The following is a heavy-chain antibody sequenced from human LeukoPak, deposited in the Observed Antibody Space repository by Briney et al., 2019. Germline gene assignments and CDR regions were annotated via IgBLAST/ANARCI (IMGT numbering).Heavy chain of an antibody. J-gene: IGHJ3*02. D-gene: IGHD1/OR15-1a*01. CDR2: IYSGGST. V-gene: IGHV3-53*01. Sequence: GGSLRLSCAASGFTVSSNYMSWVRQAPGKGLEWVSVIYSGGSTYYADSVKGRFTISRDNSKSTLYLQMNSLRAEDTAVYYCARDRTGSNWDKGRPDTFDIWGQGTMVTVSS. CDR1: GFTVSSNY. CDR3: ARDRTGSNWDKGRPDTFDI.